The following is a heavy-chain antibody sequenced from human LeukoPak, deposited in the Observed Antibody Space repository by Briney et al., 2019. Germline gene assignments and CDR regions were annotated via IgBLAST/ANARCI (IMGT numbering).Heavy chain of an antibody. V-gene: IGHV3-64D*06. CDR1: GLTLSTYA. Sequence: GGSLRLSCAASGLTLSTYAMSWVRQAPGKGLEYVSAISSNGGSTYYADSVKGRFTISRDNSKNTLYLQMSSLRAEDTAVYYCVKRPYCGGDCYYFDYWGQGTLVTVSS. CDR3: VKRPYCGGDCYYFDY. D-gene: IGHD2-21*02. J-gene: IGHJ4*02. CDR2: ISSNGGST.